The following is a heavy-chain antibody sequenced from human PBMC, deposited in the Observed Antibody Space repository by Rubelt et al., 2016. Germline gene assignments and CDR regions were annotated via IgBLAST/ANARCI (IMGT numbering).Heavy chain of an antibody. Sequence: VQLVESGGGVVQPGRSLRLSCAASGFTFSDHYMDWVRQAPGKGLEWVGRTRNKANSYTTEYAASVKGRFTISRDDSKNSMYLQMNSLKTDDTAVYYCDSWHYGNSVYWGQGTLVTVSS. V-gene: IGHV3-72*01. CDR3: DSWHYGNSVY. J-gene: IGHJ4*02. D-gene: IGHD4-23*01. CDR2: TRNKANSYTT. CDR1: GFTFSDHY.